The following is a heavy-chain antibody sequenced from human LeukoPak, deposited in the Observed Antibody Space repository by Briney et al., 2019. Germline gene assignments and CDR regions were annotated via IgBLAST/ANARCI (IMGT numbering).Heavy chain of an antibody. CDR3: ARLATVRGWFDP. Sequence: SENLSLTCTGSGGSISSYYWSWIRQPPGKGLEWIGYIYYSGSTNYNPPLKSRVTISVDTSKNQFSLKLSSVTAADTAVYYCARLATVRGWFDPWGQGTLVTVSS. V-gene: IGHV4-59*01. D-gene: IGHD4-11*01. CDR1: GGSISSYY. J-gene: IGHJ5*02. CDR2: IYYSGST.